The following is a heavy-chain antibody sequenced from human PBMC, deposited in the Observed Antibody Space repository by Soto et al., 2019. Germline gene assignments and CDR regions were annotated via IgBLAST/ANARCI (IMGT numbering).Heavy chain of an antibody. J-gene: IGHJ3*02. D-gene: IGHD3-3*02. CDR3: VRYDRINMKPYSPEGFHI. V-gene: IGHV4-30-2*01. CDR2: IYHSGST. Sequence: SETLSLTCAVSGGSISSGGYSWSWIRQPPGKGLEWIGYIYHSGSTYYNPSLKSRVTISVDTSKSQFSLRLSSVTAADTGVYYCVRYDRINMKPYSPEGFHIWGQGTMVTVSS. CDR1: GGSISSGGYS.